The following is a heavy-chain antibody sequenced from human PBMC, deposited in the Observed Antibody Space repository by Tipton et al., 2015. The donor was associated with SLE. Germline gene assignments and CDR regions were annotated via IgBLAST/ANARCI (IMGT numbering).Heavy chain of an antibody. Sequence: TLSLTCAVYGGSFSGYYWTWIRQPPGKGLEWIGEINHAGGTNYNPSLKSRVTISVDTSKNQFSLKLSSVTAADTAVYYCARDGIAAAGTDYYYGMDVWGQGTTVTVSS. V-gene: IGHV4-34*01. CDR1: GGSFSGYY. CDR2: INHAGGT. J-gene: IGHJ6*02. CDR3: ARDGIAAAGTDYYYGMDV. D-gene: IGHD6-13*01.